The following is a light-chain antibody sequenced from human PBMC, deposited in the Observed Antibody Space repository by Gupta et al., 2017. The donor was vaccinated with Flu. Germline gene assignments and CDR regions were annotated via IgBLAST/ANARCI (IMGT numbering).Light chain of an antibody. CDR3: SAFTSSSNWV. J-gene: IGLJ3*02. CDR1: SSDVGGYNY. V-gene: IGLV2-14*01. Sequence: SALTQPASVSGSPGQSITISCTGTSSDVGGYNYVSWYQQYPGKAPKLMIYEVSNRPSGVANRFSGSKSANTASLTISGLQEEDEANYYCSAFTSSSNWVFGGGTKLTVL. CDR2: EVS.